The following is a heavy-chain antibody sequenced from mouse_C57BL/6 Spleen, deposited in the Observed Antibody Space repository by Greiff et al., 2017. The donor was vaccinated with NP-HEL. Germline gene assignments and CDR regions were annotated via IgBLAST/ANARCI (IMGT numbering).Heavy chain of an antibody. V-gene: IGHV1-55*01. J-gene: IGHJ4*01. CDR2: IYPGSGST. D-gene: IGHD2-10*01. Sequence: QVQLQQPGAELVKPGASVKMSCKASGYTFTSYWITWVKQRPGQGLEWIGDIYPGSGSTNYNEKFKSKATLTVDTSSSTAYMQLSSLTSEDSAVYYCARSTYYGNYVHAMDYWGQGTSVTVSS. CDR3: ARSTYYGNYVHAMDY. CDR1: GYTFTSYW.